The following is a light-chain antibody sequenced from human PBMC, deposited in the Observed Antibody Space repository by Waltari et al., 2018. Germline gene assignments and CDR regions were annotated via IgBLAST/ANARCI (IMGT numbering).Light chain of an antibody. Sequence: EIVLTQSPATLSLSPGARATLSCRASQSVNWYVAWYQQRPGQAPRLLIYDTSNRATGIPARFSGSGSETDFTLTISSLEPDDSAVYYCQQRRNWPLTFGGGTKVEIK. CDR2: DTS. J-gene: IGKJ4*01. CDR1: QSVNWY. CDR3: QQRRNWPLT. V-gene: IGKV3-11*01.